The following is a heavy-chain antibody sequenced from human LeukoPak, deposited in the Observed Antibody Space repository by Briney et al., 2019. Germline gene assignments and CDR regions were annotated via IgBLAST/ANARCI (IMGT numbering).Heavy chain of an antibody. CDR3: AAGAFGGFDY. J-gene: IGHJ4*02. V-gene: IGHV3-48*02. CDR2: ISSSDTI. D-gene: IGHD3-16*01. CDR1: GFTCSSYG. Sequence: SGGSLRLPCAASGFTCSSYGMNWVRQAPGKGLEWVSYISSSDTIYYADSVKGRFTISRNNAKNSLYLQMNSLRDEDTAVYYCAAGAFGGFDYWGQGTLVTVSS.